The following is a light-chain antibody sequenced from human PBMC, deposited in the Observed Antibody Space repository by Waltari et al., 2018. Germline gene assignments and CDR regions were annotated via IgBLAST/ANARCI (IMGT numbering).Light chain of an antibody. CDR1: SRAVGVYNY. CDR2: EVS. Sequence: QSALTQPASVAGSPGQSVTISCTGTSRAVGVYNYVSWYQHHPGQAPKLMIYEVSNRPSGVSNRFSGSKSGNTASLTISGLQAEDEGDYYCSSYAISRPWVFGGGTKLTVL. J-gene: IGLJ3*02. V-gene: IGLV2-14*01. CDR3: SSYAISRPWV.